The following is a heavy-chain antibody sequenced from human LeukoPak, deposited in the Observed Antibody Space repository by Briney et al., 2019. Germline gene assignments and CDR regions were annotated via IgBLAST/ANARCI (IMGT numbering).Heavy chain of an antibody. J-gene: IGHJ4*02. V-gene: IGHV4-39*01. Sequence: SETLSLTCTVSGGSISSSSYYWGWIRQPPGKGLEWIGSIYYSGSTYYNPSLKSRVTISVDTSKNQFSLKLSSVTAADTAVYYCARQKLLEMATISSFDYWGQGTLVTVSS. D-gene: IGHD5-24*01. CDR1: GGSISSSSYY. CDR3: ARQKLLEMATISSFDY. CDR2: IYYSGST.